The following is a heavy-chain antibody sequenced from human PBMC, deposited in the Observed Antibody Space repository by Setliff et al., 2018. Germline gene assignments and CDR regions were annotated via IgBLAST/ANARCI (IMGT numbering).Heavy chain of an antibody. CDR1: GGSISSHY. CDR3: ASGVPYYDFWSGYYSVGXXFDP. D-gene: IGHD3-3*01. V-gene: IGHV4-59*11. J-gene: IGHJ5*02. Sequence: PSETLSLTCTVSGGSISSHYWSWTRQPPGKGLEWIGYIYYSGSTNYNPSLKSRVTLSVDTSKTQFTMKRSSVTAADTAVDYCASGVPYYDFWSGYYSVGXXFDPWGQGTLVTVSS. CDR2: IYYSGST.